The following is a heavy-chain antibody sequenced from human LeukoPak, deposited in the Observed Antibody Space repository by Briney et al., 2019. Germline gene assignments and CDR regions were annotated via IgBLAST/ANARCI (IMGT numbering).Heavy chain of an antibody. CDR1: GFTFSSYE. Sequence: GESLRLSCAASGFTFSSYEMNWVRQAPGKGLEWVSYISSSGSTIYYADSVKGRFTISRDNAKNSLYLQMNSLRAEDTAVYYCARGGSSSLYYYYYYMDVWGKGTTVTVSS. V-gene: IGHV3-48*03. D-gene: IGHD6-6*01. CDR3: ARGGSSSLYYYYYYMDV. J-gene: IGHJ6*03. CDR2: ISSSGSTI.